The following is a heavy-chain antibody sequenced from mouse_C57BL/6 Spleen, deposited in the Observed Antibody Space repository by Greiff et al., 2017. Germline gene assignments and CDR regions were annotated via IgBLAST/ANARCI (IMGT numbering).Heavy chain of an antibody. CDR1: GFTFSSYA. CDR2: ISSGGDYI. CDR3: TRDYYGLDY. J-gene: IGHJ2*01. D-gene: IGHD1-1*01. Sequence: EVKVEESGEGLVKPGGSLKLSCAASGFTFSSYAMSWVRQTPEKRLEWVAYISSGGDYIYYADTVKGRFTISRDNARNTLYLQMSSLKSEDTAMYYCTRDYYGLDYWGQGTTLTVSS. V-gene: IGHV5-9-1*02.